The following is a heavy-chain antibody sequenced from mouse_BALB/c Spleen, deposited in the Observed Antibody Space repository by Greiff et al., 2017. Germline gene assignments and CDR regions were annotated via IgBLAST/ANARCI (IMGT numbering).Heavy chain of an antibody. D-gene: IGHD2-10*02. Sequence: QVQLQQSGPSLVQPSQSLSITCTVSGFSLTSYGVHWVRQSPGKGLEWLGVIWRGGSTDYNAAFMSRLSITKDNSKSQVFFKMNSLQADDTAIYYCAKKEYGNSYAMDYWGQGTSVTVSS. CDR3: AKKEYGNSYAMDY. CDR1: GFSLTSYG. J-gene: IGHJ4*01. V-gene: IGHV2-5-1*01. CDR2: IWRGGST.